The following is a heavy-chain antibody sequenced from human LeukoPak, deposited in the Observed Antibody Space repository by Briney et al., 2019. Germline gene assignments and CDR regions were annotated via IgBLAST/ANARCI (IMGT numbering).Heavy chain of an antibody. D-gene: IGHD2-15*01. V-gene: IGHV4-30-2*01. CDR1: GGSISSGGYS. J-gene: IGHJ3*02. Sequence: SQTLSLTCAVSGGSISSGGYSWSWIRQPPGKGLEWIGYIYHSGSTYYNPSLKSRVTISVDRSKNQFSLKLSSVTAADTAVYYCARSLGYCSGGSCRDVFDIWGQGTMVTVSS. CDR3: ARSLGYCSGGSCRDVFDI. CDR2: IYHSGST.